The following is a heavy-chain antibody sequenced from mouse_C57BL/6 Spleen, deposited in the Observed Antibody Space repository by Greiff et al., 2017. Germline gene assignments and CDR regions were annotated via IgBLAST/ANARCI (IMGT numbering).Heavy chain of an antibody. CDR1: GYTFTDYY. V-gene: IGHV1-19*01. J-gene: IGHJ1*03. D-gene: IGHD2-4*01. Sequence: EVKLQESGPVLVKPGASVKMSCKASGYTFTDYYMNWVKQSHGTSLEWIGVINPYTGGISSNQKFKGKATLTVDKSSSTAYMELNCLTSEDSTVYDCARCDYDGDWNFDVWGTGTTVTVSS. CDR2: INPYTGGI. CDR3: ARCDYDGDWNFDV.